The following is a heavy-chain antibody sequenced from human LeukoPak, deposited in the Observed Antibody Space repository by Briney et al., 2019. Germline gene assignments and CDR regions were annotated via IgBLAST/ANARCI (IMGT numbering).Heavy chain of an antibody. CDR2: ISGSSSFI. CDR1: GFTFSNYN. D-gene: IGHD3-22*01. V-gene: IGHV3-21*01. Sequence: GGSLRLSCAASGFTFSNYNINWVRQAPGKWLEWVSSISGSSSFISYADSVKGRFTISRNNAKNSLYLQMNSLRAEDTAVYYCARDGLQAYYDSSGFPDYWGQGTLVTVSS. J-gene: IGHJ4*02. CDR3: ARDGLQAYYDSSGFPDY.